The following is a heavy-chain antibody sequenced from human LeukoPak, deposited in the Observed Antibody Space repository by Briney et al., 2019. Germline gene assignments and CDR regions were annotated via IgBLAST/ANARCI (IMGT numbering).Heavy chain of an antibody. V-gene: IGHV4-59*08. CDR2: IYYTGST. CDR3: ARQDSGTYLNPLDI. Sequence: SETLSLTCIVSGGSISSYYWSWIRQPPGKGLEWIGYIYYTGSTNYNPSLKSRVTISVDKSKNQLSLKLRSVTAANTPVYYCARQDSGTYLNPLDIWGQGTVVTVSS. CDR1: GGSISSYY. J-gene: IGHJ3*02. D-gene: IGHD1-26*01.